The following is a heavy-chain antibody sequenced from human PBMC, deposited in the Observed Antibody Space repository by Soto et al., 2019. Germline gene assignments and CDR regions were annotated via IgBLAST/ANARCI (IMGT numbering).Heavy chain of an antibody. CDR1: GFTFGDYA. CDR2: IRSKAYGGTT. CDR3: TRDLEYDYIWGSYSAVAPFDY. V-gene: IGHV3-49*03. Sequence: GGSLRLSCTASGFTFGDYAMSWFRQAPGKGLEWVGFIRSKAYGGTTEYAASVKGRFTISRDDSKSIAYLQMNSLKTEDTAVYYCTRDLEYDYIWGSYSAVAPFDYWGQGTLVTVSS. J-gene: IGHJ4*02. D-gene: IGHD3-16*01.